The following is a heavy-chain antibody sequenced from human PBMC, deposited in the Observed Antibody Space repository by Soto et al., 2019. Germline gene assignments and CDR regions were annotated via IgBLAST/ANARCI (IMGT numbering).Heavy chain of an antibody. J-gene: IGHJ4*02. Sequence: SETLSLTCTVSGGSISSYYWSWIRQPPGKGLEWIGYIYYSGSTNYNPSLKSRVTISVDTSKNQFSLKLSSVTAADTAVYYCARDDSSGYYYYWGQGTLVTVSS. D-gene: IGHD3-22*01. CDR1: GGSISSYY. CDR3: ARDDSSGYYYY. V-gene: IGHV4-59*01. CDR2: IYYSGST.